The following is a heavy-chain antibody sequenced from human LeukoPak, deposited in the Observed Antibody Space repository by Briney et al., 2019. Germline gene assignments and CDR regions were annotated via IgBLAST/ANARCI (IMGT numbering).Heavy chain of an antibody. J-gene: IGHJ4*02. CDR3: ARGRSLAFDY. CDR1: GFIFSSYS. Sequence: GGSLRLSCAASGFIFSSYSMNWVRQAPGKGLEWVSSITSSSSYIYYADSVKGRFTISRDNAKNSLYLQMNSLRAEDTAVYYCARGRSLAFDYWGQGTLVTVSS. D-gene: IGHD1-26*01. V-gene: IGHV3-21*01. CDR2: ITSSSSYI.